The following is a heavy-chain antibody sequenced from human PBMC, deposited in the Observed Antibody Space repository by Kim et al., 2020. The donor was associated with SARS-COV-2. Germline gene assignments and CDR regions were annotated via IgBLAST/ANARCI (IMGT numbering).Heavy chain of an antibody. J-gene: IGHJ4*02. Sequence: KYSQKFQGRVTITRDTSASTAYMELSSLRSEDTAVYYCARAGATQYYFDYWGQGTLVTVSS. CDR3: ARAGATQYYFDY. D-gene: IGHD1-26*01. V-gene: IGHV1-3*01.